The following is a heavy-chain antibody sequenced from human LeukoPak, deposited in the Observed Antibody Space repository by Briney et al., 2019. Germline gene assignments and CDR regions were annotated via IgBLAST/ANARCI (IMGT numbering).Heavy chain of an antibody. V-gene: IGHV4-39*01. CDR2: ISYSGST. Sequence: SETLSLTCSVSGGSVSNSPYYWVWIRQPPGKGLEWIGCISYSGSTYYNPSLKSRLTISVDTSKNQFSLEVKSVTAADTAVYYCARHNYDSSGYYYDWFDPWGQGTLVTVSS. D-gene: IGHD3-22*01. CDR1: GGSVSNSPYY. CDR3: ARHNYDSSGYYYDWFDP. J-gene: IGHJ5*02.